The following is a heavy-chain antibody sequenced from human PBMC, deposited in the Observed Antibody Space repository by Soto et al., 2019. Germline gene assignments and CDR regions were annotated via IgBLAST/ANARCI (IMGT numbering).Heavy chain of an antibody. V-gene: IGHV1-69*12. D-gene: IGHD2-15*01. J-gene: IGHJ5*02. CDR1: GGTFSSYA. CDR3: FVVVVAATTPNWFDP. CDR2: IIPIFGTA. Sequence: QVQLVQSGAEVKKPGSSVKVSCKASGGTFSSYAISWVRQAPGQGLEWMGGIIPIFGTANYAQKFQGRVTITADESTSTAYMELSSLRSADTAVYYCFVVVVAATTPNWFDPWGQGTLVTVSS.